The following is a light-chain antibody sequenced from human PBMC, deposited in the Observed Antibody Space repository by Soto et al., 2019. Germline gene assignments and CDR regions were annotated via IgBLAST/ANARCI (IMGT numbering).Light chain of an antibody. Sequence: QSALTQPASVSGSPGQSIAISCTGVRTDVDGYDYVSWYQQHPGQAPQLIIYDVYNRPSGVSHRSSSSKSRDTASLTISGFQAEDEADYCCSPYTSSSAFNVFGNGTKLTVL. CDR3: SPYTSSSAFNV. CDR2: DVY. V-gene: IGLV2-14*03. J-gene: IGLJ1*01. CDR1: RTDVDGYDY.